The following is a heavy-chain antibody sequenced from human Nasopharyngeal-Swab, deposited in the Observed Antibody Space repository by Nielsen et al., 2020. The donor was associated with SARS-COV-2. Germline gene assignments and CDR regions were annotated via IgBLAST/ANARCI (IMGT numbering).Heavy chain of an antibody. V-gene: IGHV4-59*01. CDR3: AGRRYYGSGTYWMGSDY. CDR1: GGSISSYY. J-gene: IGHJ4*01. Sequence: SETLSLTCAVSGGSISSYYWSWIRQPPGKGLEWIGYTYYNEHTSYNSALKSRVTISVDTSNNHFSLKLSSVTAADTAVYYCAGRRYYGSGTYWMGSDYRGHGTLVTVSS. D-gene: IGHD3-10*01. CDR2: TYYNEHT.